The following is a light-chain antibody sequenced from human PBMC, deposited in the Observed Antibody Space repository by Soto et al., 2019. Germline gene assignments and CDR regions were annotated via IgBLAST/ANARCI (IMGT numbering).Light chain of an antibody. CDR2: GAS. CDR3: QQYDNWPPCT. J-gene: IGKJ2*02. V-gene: IGKV3-20*01. CDR1: QTVTGTF. Sequence: EIVLTQSPGILSLSPGERATLSCRASQTVTGTFLVWFQQKPGQAPRLLMYGASRRATGIPDRFSGSGSGTEFSLTISSLQSEDFAVYYCQQYDNWPPCTFGQGTKLEVK.